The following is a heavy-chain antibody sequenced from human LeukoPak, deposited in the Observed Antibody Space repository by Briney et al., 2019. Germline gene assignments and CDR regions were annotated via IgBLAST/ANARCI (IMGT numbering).Heavy chain of an antibody. J-gene: IGHJ4*02. CDR2: IIPIFDTA. CDR1: GGTFSSYA. D-gene: IGHD6-6*01. Sequence: GASVKVSCKASGGTFSSYAISWVRQAPGQGLEWMGGIIPIFDTANYAQKFQGRVTITADESTSTAYMELSSLRSEDTAVYYCARRSIAAHPGSFDYWGQGTLVTVSS. V-gene: IGHV1-69*13. CDR3: ARRSIAAHPGSFDY.